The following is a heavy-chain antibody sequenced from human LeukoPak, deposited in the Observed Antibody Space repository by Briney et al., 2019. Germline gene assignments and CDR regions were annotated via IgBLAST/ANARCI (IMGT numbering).Heavy chain of an antibody. J-gene: IGHJ4*02. CDR1: GYTFTSYG. D-gene: IGHD3-22*01. Sequence: GASVKVSCKASGYTFTSYGISWVRQAPGQGLEWMGWISAYNGNTNYAQKFQGRVTITADKSTSTAYMELSSLRSEDTAVYYCARDLGSDSSGSEPSFFDYWGQGTLVTVSS. V-gene: IGHV1-18*01. CDR3: ARDLGSDSSGSEPSFFDY. CDR2: ISAYNGNT.